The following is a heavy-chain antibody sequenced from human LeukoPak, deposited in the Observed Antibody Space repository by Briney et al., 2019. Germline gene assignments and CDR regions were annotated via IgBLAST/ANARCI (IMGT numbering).Heavy chain of an antibody. V-gene: IGHV3-53*01. CDR2: IYSGDST. CDR1: GFTVSSNY. Sequence: GGSLSLSCAASGFTVSSNYMTWVRQAPGKGLEWVSVIYSGDSTYYADSVKGRFTISRDNSKNTLYLQMNSLRAEDTAVYYCARGVGTATDYWGQGTLVTVSS. CDR3: ARGVGTATDY. D-gene: IGHD5-18*01. J-gene: IGHJ4*02.